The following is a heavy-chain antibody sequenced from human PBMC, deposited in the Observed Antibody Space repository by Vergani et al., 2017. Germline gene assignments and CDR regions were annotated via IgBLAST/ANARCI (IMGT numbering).Heavy chain of an antibody. CDR1: GFTFNHYA. D-gene: IGHD2-21*01. Sequence: EVQLLESGGDLVQPGGSLRLSCAASGFTFNHYAMNWVRQAPGKGLEWVSGISGSGGSTYYAGSVKGRFTISRDSSKNTLYLQMNSLSAGDTAVYYCASYPPYCRSRLGMDVWGKGTTVTVSS. J-gene: IGHJ6*04. V-gene: IGHV3-23*01. CDR3: ASYPPYCRSRLGMDV. CDR2: ISGSGGST.